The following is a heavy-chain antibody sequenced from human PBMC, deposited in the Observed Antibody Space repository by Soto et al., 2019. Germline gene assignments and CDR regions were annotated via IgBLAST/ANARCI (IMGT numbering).Heavy chain of an antibody. J-gene: IGHJ3*02. D-gene: IGHD5-12*01. V-gene: IGHV1-69*13. CDR1: GCTFSSYS. CDR2: IIPIFGTA. Sequence: SVKVSCKASGCTFSSYSISWVRQAPGQGLEWMGGIIPIFGTANYAQKFQGRVTITADESTSTAYMELSSLRSEDTAVYYCARDCVATDDPVSAFDIWGQGTMVTVSS. CDR3: ARDCVATDDPVSAFDI.